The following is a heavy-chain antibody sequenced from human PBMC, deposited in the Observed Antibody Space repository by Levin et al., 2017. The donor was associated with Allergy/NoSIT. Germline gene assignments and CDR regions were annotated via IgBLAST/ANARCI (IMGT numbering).Heavy chain of an antibody. J-gene: IGHJ4*02. CDR1: GFTFTNYW. CDR3: ARTGDDY. Sequence: GGSLRLSCAASGFTFTNYWMTWVRQAPGKGLEWVANIDQGGSGKYYVDSVKGRFTISRDNDMNSLYLQMNSLRAEDTAVYFCARTGDDYWGQGTLVAVSS. CDR2: IDQGGSGK. D-gene: IGHD4-17*01. V-gene: IGHV3-7*04.